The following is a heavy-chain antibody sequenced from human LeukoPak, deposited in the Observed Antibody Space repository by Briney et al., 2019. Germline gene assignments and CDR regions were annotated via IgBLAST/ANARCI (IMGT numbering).Heavy chain of an antibody. D-gene: IGHD6-19*01. CDR1: GFTLSSYS. J-gene: IGHJ4*02. V-gene: IGHV3-48*01. CDR2: ISSGSTTI. Sequence: GGSLRLSCATSGFTLSSYSMNWVRQAPGKGLEWVSYISSGSTTIYYADSVKGRFTISRDNAKNSLYLQMNSLRAEDTAVYYCARDVEQWLVRVDYFDYWGQGNPVTVSS. CDR3: ARDVEQWLVRVDYFDY.